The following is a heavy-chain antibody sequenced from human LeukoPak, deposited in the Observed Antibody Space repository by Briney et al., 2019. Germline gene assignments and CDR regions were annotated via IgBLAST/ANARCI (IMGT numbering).Heavy chain of an antibody. CDR3: ARDALAYCGGDCYSYYFDY. Sequence: GGSLRLSCAASGFTFSSYAMHWVRQAPGKGLEWVAVISYDGSNKYYADSVKGRFTISRDNSKNTLYLQMNSLRAEDTAVYYCARDALAYCGGDCYSYYFDYWGQGTLVTVSS. CDR2: ISYDGSNK. J-gene: IGHJ4*02. CDR1: GFTFSSYA. D-gene: IGHD2-21*02. V-gene: IGHV3-30-3*01.